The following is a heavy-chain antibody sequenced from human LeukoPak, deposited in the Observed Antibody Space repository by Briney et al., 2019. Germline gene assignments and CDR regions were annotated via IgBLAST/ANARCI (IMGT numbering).Heavy chain of an antibody. CDR3: ATDDNGYSYYGMDV. CDR1: GFTFSSYA. V-gene: IGHV3-23*01. J-gene: IGHJ6*02. Sequence: GGSLRLSCAASGFTFSSYAMSWLRQAPGKGLEWVSTISASGGSTYFADSVRGRFTVSRDNSKNTLYLQMNSLRADDTAVYYCATDDNGYSYYGMDVRGQGTTVTVSS. CDR2: ISASGGST. D-gene: IGHD2-8*01.